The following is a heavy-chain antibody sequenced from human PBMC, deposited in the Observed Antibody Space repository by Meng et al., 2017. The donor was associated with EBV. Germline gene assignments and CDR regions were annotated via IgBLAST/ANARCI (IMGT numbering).Heavy chain of an antibody. J-gene: IGHJ4*02. V-gene: IGHV3-23*01. D-gene: IGHD6-13*01. CDR1: GFTFSSYA. Sequence: LLEWWGGVVLPGASLRLSCAASGFTFSSYAMRWVRQAPGKGLEWVSGISGSGGSTYYAASVKGRVTISRDKSKNTLYLQMSSLRAEDTAVYYCAKDLAGGIAVDYWGQGTLVTVSS. CDR2: ISGSGGST. CDR3: AKDLAGGIAVDY.